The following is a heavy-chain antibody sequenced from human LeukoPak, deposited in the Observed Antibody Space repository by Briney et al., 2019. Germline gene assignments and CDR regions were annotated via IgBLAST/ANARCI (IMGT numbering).Heavy chain of an antibody. J-gene: IGHJ4*02. D-gene: IGHD3-22*01. V-gene: IGHV3-73*01. CDR1: RFTFSDST. Sequence: SGGSLRLSCAASRFTFSDSTMRWVRQASGKGLEWVGRIRNKAHSYATAYAASVQGRFTISRDDSKNTAYLQMNSLKTEDTAMYYCTSYYYYDSTSPIGLVRYWGQGTLVTVSS. CDR2: IRNKAHSYAT. CDR3: TSYYYYDSTSPIGLVRY.